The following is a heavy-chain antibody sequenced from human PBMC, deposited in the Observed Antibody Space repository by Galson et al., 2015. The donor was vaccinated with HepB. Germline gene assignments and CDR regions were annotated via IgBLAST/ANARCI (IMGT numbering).Heavy chain of an antibody. CDR2: ISYDGSNK. CDR1: GFTFSSYA. V-gene: IGHV3-30*04. Sequence: SLRLSCAASGFTFSSYAMHWVRQAPGKGLEWVAVISYDGSNKYYADSVKGRFTISRDNSKNTLYLQMNSLRAEDTAVYYCAREGESYGSGSYPFDYWGQGTLVTVSS. J-gene: IGHJ4*02. D-gene: IGHD3-10*01. CDR3: AREGESYGSGSYPFDY.